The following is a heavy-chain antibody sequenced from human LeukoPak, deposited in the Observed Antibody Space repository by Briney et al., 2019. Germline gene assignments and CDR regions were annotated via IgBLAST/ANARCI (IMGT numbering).Heavy chain of an antibody. CDR3: ARENRNYYDSSGYYPENWFDP. V-gene: IGHV3-21*01. CDR2: ISSSSSYI. D-gene: IGHD3-22*01. CDR1: GFTFSSYS. Sequence: GGSLRLSCAASGFTFSSYSMNWVRQAPGKGLEWVSSISSSSSYIYYADSVKGRFTISRDNAKNSLYLQMNSLRAEDTAVYYCARENRNYYDSSGYYPENWFDPWGRGTLVTVSS. J-gene: IGHJ5*02.